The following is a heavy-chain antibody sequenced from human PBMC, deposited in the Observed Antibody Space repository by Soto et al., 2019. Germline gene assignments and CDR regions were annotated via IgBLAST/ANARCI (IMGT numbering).Heavy chain of an antibody. CDR1: NGSIINYY. CDR2: IYYSGST. D-gene: IGHD4-17*01. Sequence: QVQLQESGPGLVKPSETLSLTCTVSNGSIINYYWSWIRQPPGKELEWMGFIYYSGSTTYNPYLMGGVRMSVEMSRNQLSLNLISLAAADTAVYYCASRLTLATTTGDAFDLWGQGTMVTVSS. V-gene: IGHV4-59*01. J-gene: IGHJ3*01. CDR3: ASRLTLATTTGDAFDL.